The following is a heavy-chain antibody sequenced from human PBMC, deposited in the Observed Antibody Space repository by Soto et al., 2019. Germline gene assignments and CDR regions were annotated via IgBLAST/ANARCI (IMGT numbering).Heavy chain of an antibody. V-gene: IGHV1-46*01. CDR3: VRDWGGYYFDY. J-gene: IGHJ4*02. D-gene: IGHD3-16*01. CDR1: GYTFTRYS. CDR2: ITPSGVAT. Sequence: QVHLVQSGAEVKKPGASVKVSCKASGYTFTRYSMHCVRQAPGQGLEWMGVITPSGVATYYGQKFQGRLTLTWDTSTSTVHMELSSMRSEDTAFYSCVRDWGGYYFDYWGQGTLVTVSS.